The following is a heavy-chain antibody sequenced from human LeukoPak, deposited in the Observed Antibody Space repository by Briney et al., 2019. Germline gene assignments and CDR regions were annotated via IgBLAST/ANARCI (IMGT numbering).Heavy chain of an antibody. J-gene: IGHJ4*02. CDR1: GFTFSSYA. Sequence: PGGSLRLSCAASGFTFSSYAMRWVRQAPGKGLEWVSYISSSSSTIYYADSVKGRFTISRDNAKNSLYLQMNSLRAEDTAVYYCARDGQYYDILTGYYTPWYFDYWGQGTLVTVSS. D-gene: IGHD3-9*01. CDR2: ISSSSSTI. CDR3: ARDGQYYDILTGYYTPWYFDY. V-gene: IGHV3-48*01.